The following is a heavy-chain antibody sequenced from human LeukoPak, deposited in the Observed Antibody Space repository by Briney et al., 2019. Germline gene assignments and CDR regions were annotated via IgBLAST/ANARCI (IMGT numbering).Heavy chain of an antibody. CDR1: GFTVSSNY. CDR3: ARAQCGTSDT. Sequence: GGYLRLSCAASGFTVSSNYMSWVRQAPGKGLEWVTILYSGGSTYYADSVKGRFTICRDNSKNTLYLQMNSVRAKDTTVYYGARAQCGTSDTWGQEALGTASS. D-gene: IGHD1-1*01. CDR2: LYSGGST. V-gene: IGHV3-66*02. J-gene: IGHJ5*01.